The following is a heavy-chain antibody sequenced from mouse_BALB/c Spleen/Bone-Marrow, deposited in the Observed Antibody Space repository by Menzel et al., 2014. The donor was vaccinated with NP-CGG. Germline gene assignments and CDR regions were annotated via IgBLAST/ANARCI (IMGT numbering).Heavy chain of an antibody. Sequence: EVKLMESGAELVKPGASVKLSCTASGFNIKDTYMYWVKQRPEQGLEWIRRIDPANGNTKYDPKFQGKATITADTSSNTAYLQLSSLTSEDTAVYYCARYRYYGSSYAMDYWGQGTSVTVSS. CDR2: IDPANGNT. V-gene: IGHV14-3*02. CDR3: ARYRYYGSSYAMDY. CDR1: GFNIKDTY. J-gene: IGHJ4*01. D-gene: IGHD1-1*01.